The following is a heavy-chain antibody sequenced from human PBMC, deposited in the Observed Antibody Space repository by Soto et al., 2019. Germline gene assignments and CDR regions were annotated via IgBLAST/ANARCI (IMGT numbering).Heavy chain of an antibody. CDR1: GGSISSYY. V-gene: IGHV4-59*01. Sequence: KSSETLSLTCTVSGGSISSYYWSWIRQPPGKGLEWIGYIYYSGSTNYNPSLKSRVTISVDTSKNQFSLKLSSVTAADTAVYYCARDYCTNGVCYMDYWGQGTLVTVS. J-gene: IGHJ4*02. D-gene: IGHD2-8*01. CDR2: IYYSGST. CDR3: ARDYCTNGVCYMDY.